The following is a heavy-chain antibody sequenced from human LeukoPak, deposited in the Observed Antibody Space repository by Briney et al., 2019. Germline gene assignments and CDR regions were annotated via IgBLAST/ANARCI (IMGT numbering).Heavy chain of an antibody. Sequence: SQTLSLTCAISGDSVSSNSVTWNWIRQSPSRGLEWLGRTYYRSTWYNDYAVSVRGRITANPDTSKNQFSLHLNSVTPEDTAVYYCARRLAQYDCFDPWGQGILVTVSS. CDR3: ARRLAQYDCFDP. D-gene: IGHD3-9*01. V-gene: IGHV6-1*01. J-gene: IGHJ5*02. CDR2: TYYRSTWYN. CDR1: GDSVSSNSVT.